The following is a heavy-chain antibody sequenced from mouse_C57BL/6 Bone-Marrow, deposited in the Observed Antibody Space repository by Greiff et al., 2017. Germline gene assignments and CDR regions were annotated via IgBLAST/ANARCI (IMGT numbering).Heavy chain of an antibody. CDR2: IYPGGGYT. CDR3: ARSLYDYQYYAMDD. J-gene: IGHJ4*01. D-gene: IGHD2-4*01. V-gene: IGHV1-63*01. CDR1: GYTFTNYW. Sequence: QVQLQESGAELVRPGTSVKMSCKASGYTFTNYWIGWAKQRPGPGLEWIGDIYPGGGYTNSNEKFKGKATLTAVKSSSTAYRQVSSLTSEDSAIYYCARSLYDYQYYAMDDWGQGTSGTVAS.